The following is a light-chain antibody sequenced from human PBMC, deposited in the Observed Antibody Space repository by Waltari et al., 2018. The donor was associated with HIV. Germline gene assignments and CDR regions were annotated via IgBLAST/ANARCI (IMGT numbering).Light chain of an antibody. CDR2: CAD. Sequence: EIVMTQSPATLSVSPGERATLSCRASQSVSSNLAWYQQKPGQAPRLLIYCADTRATGIPARFMGSGSGTEFTLTISSLQSEDFAVYYCQQYNNWRPITFGQGTRLEIK. CDR1: QSVSSN. CDR3: QQYNNWRPIT. V-gene: IGKV3-15*01. J-gene: IGKJ5*01.